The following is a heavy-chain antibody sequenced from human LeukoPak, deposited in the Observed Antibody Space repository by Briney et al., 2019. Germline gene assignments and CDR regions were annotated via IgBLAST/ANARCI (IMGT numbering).Heavy chain of an antibody. D-gene: IGHD3-22*01. CDR3: ARGDYDSSGYYEV. Sequence: SLKLSCAASGFTFSDSAIHWVRQAPGKGLECISYRSSSSYTNYADSVEGRFTISRDNAKNSLYLQMNSLRAEDTAVYYCARGDYDSSGYYEVWGQGTLVTVSS. V-gene: IGHV3-11*05. CDR1: GFTFSDSA. CDR2: RSSSSYT. J-gene: IGHJ4*02.